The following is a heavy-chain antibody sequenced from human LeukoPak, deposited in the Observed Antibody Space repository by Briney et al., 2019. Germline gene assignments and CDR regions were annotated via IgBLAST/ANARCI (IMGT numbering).Heavy chain of an antibody. D-gene: IGHD3-10*01. V-gene: IGHV5-51*01. CDR3: AKGTLVGGFDY. J-gene: IGHJ4*02. Sequence: GESLKISCKASGYTFANYWIVWVRQMPGKGLEWLGIIHPGNSDIRYSASFQGQVTISVDKSISTAYLQWSSLKASDSDMYFCAKGTLVGGFDYWGQGTLVTVSS. CDR2: IHPGNSDI. CDR1: GYTFANYW.